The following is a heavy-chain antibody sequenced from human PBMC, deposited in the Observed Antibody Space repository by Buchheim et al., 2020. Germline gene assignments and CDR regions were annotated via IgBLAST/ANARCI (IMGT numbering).Heavy chain of an antibody. J-gene: IGHJ4*02. CDR1: GYTFTEYW. D-gene: IGHD2-2*01. Sequence: EVQLVQSGAEVKKPGESLKISCNGSGYTFTEYWIGWVRQMPGKGLAWMGMIFPRDSDMRWSPSFQGQVTISADKSVSSTYLQWSSLKASDSAMYYCVRGSGYCTNTRCYLFDYWGQGTL. V-gene: IGHV5-51*01. CDR3: VRGSGYCTNTRCYLFDY. CDR2: IFPRDSDM.